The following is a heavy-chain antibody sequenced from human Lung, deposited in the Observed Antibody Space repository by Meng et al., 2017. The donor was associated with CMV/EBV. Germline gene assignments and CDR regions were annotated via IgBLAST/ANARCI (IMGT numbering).Heavy chain of an antibody. CDR1: GGSISRGDYY. V-gene: IGHV4-30-4*08. CDR3: ARVLHQDHFDH. Sequence: TLSLXXIVSGGSISRGDYYCSWIRQTPGKGLEWIGYIYYSGSTYYNPSLKSRVTISVDTSKNQFSLKLRSVTAADTAVYYCARVLHQDHFDHWGQGTRVTVSS. J-gene: IGHJ4*02. CDR2: IYYSGST.